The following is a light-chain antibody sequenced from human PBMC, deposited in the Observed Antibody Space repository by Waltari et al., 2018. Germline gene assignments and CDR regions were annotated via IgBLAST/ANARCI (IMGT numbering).Light chain of an antibody. CDR1: SGHIGTYDH. J-gene: IGLJ1*01. Sequence: QSALTQPPSASGSPGQSVTISCTGTSGHIGTYDHVSWYQQHPGKAPKVIVYAVTKRPSGVPDRFSGSKSGDTAFLTVSGLQAEDEADYYCSSYAGNYIYVFGTGTEVTVL. CDR3: SSYAGNYIYV. V-gene: IGLV2-8*01. CDR2: AVT.